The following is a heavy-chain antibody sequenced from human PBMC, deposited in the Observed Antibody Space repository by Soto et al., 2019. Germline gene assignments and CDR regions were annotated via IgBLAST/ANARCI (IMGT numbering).Heavy chain of an antibody. V-gene: IGHV5-10-1*01. J-gene: IGHJ6*02. D-gene: IGHD2-2*01. CDR2: IDPSDSYT. Sequence: SLKISCKGSGYSFTSYWISWVRQMPGKGLEWMGRIDPSDSYTNYSPSFQGHVTISADKSISTAYLQWSSLKASDTAMYYCARREYCSSTSCYYYYYYGMDVWGQGTTVTVSS. CDR1: GYSFTSYW. CDR3: ARREYCSSTSCYYYYYYGMDV.